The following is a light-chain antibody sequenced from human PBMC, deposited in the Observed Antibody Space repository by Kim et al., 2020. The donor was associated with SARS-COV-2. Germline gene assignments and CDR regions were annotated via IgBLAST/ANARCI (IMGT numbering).Light chain of an antibody. CDR2: SGD. CDR3: AAWDDSLKGLL. CDR1: SSNIGTNA. V-gene: IGLV1-44*01. Sequence: ELTQPPSASGTPGQGVTISCSGSSSNIGTNAVNWYQHLPGTAPKVLIYSGDQRPSGVPDRFSGSKSGTSASLAISGLQSEDEADYYCAAWDDSLKGLLFGGGTQLTVL. J-gene: IGLJ3*02.